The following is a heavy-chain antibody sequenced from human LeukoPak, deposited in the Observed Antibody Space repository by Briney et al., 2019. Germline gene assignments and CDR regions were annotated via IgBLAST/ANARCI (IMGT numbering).Heavy chain of an antibody. CDR1: GFTFSGPA. V-gene: IGHV3-73*01. J-gene: IGHJ4*02. Sequence: PGGSLRLSCAASGFTFSGPAMHWVRQASGKGLEWVGRIRSKTNNYATAYAASVKGRFTISRDDSKNTAYLQMNSLKTEDTAVYYCTILQPDGEYWGQGTLVTVSS. CDR3: TILQPDGEY. CDR2: IRSKTNNYAT.